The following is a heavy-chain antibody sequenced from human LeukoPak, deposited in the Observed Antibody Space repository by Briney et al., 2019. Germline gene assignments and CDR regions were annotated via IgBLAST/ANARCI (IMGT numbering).Heavy chain of an antibody. CDR3: AKVAPVDIVVVPAAIQVRYYYYYMDV. CDR2: ISGSGGST. D-gene: IGHD2-2*02. CDR1: GFTFNDYY. J-gene: IGHJ6*03. Sequence: GSLRLSCAASGFTFNDYYMSWVRQAPGKGLEWVSAISGSGGSTYYADSVKGRFTISRDNSKNTLYLQMNSLRAEDTAVYYCAKVAPVDIVVVPAAIQVRYYYYYMDVWGKGTTVTVSS. V-gene: IGHV3-23*01.